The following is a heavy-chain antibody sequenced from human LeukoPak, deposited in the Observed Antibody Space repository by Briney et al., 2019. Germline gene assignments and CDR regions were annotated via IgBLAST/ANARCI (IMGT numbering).Heavy chain of an antibody. Sequence: GGSLRLSCAASGFTFSHYSMNWVRQAPGKGLEWVSSISSSSSYIYYADSVKGRFTISRDNAKNSLYLQMNSLRAEDTAVYYCARDRGKMVYAYYYYGMDVWGQGTTVTVSS. V-gene: IGHV3-21*01. J-gene: IGHJ6*02. CDR3: ARDRGKMVYAYYYYGMDV. D-gene: IGHD2-8*01. CDR2: ISSSSSYI. CDR1: GFTFSHYS.